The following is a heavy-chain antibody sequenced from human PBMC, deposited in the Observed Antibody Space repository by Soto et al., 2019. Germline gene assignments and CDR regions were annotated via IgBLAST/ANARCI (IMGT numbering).Heavy chain of an antibody. Sequence: AETRSVTCTVSGSSVSSNNWWSWVRPTPGKGLEWIGEIFPTGATNYNASLKSRVTMSLDKSNNQFSLKMTSLTAADTAVYFCAKQMSMGWNDALDVWGRGTVVTVSS. CDR2: IFPTGAT. V-gene: IGHV4-4*01. CDR3: AKQMSMGWNDALDV. D-gene: IGHD6-6*01. J-gene: IGHJ3*01. CDR1: GSSVSSNNW.